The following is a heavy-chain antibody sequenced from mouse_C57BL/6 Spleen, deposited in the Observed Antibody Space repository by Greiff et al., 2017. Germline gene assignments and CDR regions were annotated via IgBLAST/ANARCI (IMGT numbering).Heavy chain of an antibody. CDR1: GYTFTSYW. Sequence: QVQLQQPGAELVMPGASVKLSCKASGYTFTSYWMHWVKQRPGQGLEWIGEIDPSDSYTNYNQKFKGKSTLTVDKSSSTAYMQLSSLTSEDSAVYYCARSRVGSTYFDYWGKGTTLTVSS. V-gene: IGHV1-69*01. CDR2: IDPSDSYT. CDR3: ARSRVGSTYFDY. J-gene: IGHJ2*01. D-gene: IGHD1-1*01.